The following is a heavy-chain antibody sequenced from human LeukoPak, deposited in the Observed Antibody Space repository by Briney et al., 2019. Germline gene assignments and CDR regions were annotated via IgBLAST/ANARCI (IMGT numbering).Heavy chain of an antibody. Sequence: GGSLRLSCAASGFTFDDYGMSWVRQAPGKGLEWVSGINWNGGSTGYADSVKGRFAISRDNAKNSLYLQMNSLRAEDTALYYRARDRSARAPYMDVWGKGTTVTVSS. CDR2: INWNGGST. CDR1: GFTFDDYG. CDR3: ARDRSARAPYMDV. D-gene: IGHD1-26*01. J-gene: IGHJ6*03. V-gene: IGHV3-20*04.